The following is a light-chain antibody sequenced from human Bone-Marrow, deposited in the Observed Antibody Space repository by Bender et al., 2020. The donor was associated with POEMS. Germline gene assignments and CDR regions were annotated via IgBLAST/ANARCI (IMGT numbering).Light chain of an antibody. V-gene: IGLV2-14*01. J-gene: IGLJ2*01. Sequence: QSALTQPASVSGTPGQSVTISCTGTSSDVGGYNYVSWHQQHPGKAPKLIIYNVFFRPPGVSSRFSGSKSGNTASLTISGLQAEDEADYYCCSYAGSSTLVFGGGTKLTVL. CDR1: SSDVGGYNY. CDR2: NVF. CDR3: CSYAGSSTLV.